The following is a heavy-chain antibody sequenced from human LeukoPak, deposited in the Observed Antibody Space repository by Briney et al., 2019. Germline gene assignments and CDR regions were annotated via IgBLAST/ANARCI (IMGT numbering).Heavy chain of an antibody. V-gene: IGHV1-46*01. CDR1: GYSFINYY. CDR3: ARAWEAVPGHYGVIDY. D-gene: IGHD4-17*01. CDR2: INPSGGST. J-gene: IGHJ4*02. Sequence: ASVKVSCKASGYSFINYYIHWVRQAPGQGLEWMGIINPSGGSTSFAQEFQGRVTMTRDMSTSTIYMELNSLRSEDTAVYYCARAWEAVPGHYGVIDYWGQGTLVTVSS.